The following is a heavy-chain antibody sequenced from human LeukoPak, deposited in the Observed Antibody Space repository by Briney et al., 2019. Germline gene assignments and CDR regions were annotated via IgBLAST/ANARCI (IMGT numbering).Heavy chain of an antibody. D-gene: IGHD6-25*01. CDR2: IKQDGSEK. Sequence: PGGSLRLSCAASGFTFSSYWMSWVRQAPGKGLEWVANIKQDGSEKYYVDSVKGRFTISRDNAKNSLYLQMNSLRAEDTAVYYRARGGVVYYFDYWGQGTLVTVSS. CDR1: GFTFSSYW. J-gene: IGHJ4*02. CDR3: ARGGVVYYFDY. V-gene: IGHV3-7*01.